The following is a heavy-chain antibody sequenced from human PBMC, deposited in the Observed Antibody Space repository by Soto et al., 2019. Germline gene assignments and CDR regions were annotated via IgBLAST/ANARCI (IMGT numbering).Heavy chain of an antibody. CDR2: IYYSGTT. CDR1: GYSISRSNW. D-gene: IGHD1-26*01. CDR3: ARREIQGPIDY. V-gene: IGHV4-28*01. Sequence: PSETLSLTCAVSGYSISRSNWWRWSRQPPGKGLEWIGYIYYSGTTYYNPSLKSRVTMSVDTSKNQFSLKLTSVTAVDTAVYYCARREIQGPIDYWGQGTLVTVSS. J-gene: IGHJ4*02.